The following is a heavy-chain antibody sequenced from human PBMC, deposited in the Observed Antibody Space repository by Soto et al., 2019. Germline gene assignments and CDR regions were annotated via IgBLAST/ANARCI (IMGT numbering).Heavy chain of an antibody. J-gene: IGHJ6*02. Sequence: ASVKVSCKASGYTFTSYDINWVRQATGQGLEWMGWMNPNSGNAGYAQKFQGRVTMTRNTSISTAYMELSSLRSEDTAVYYCARGAWITMIVVADGMDVWGQGTTVTVSS. D-gene: IGHD3-22*01. CDR1: GYTFTSYD. CDR3: ARGAWITMIVVADGMDV. CDR2: MNPNSGNA. V-gene: IGHV1-8*01.